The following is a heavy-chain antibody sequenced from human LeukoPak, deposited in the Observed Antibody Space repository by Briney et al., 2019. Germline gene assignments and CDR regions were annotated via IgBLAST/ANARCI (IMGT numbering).Heavy chain of an antibody. J-gene: IGHJ4*02. D-gene: IGHD6-13*01. CDR3: AKGGSSWYNFDY. V-gene: IGHV3-30*02. CDR2: IRFDGNEK. Sequence: GGSLRLSCAASGFTFSTYGMHWVRQAPGKGLEWVAFIRFDGNEKYYADSVKGRFTISRDNSKNTLYLQMNSLRAEDTAVYYCAKGGSSWYNFDYWGQGTLVTVSS. CDR1: GFTFSTYG.